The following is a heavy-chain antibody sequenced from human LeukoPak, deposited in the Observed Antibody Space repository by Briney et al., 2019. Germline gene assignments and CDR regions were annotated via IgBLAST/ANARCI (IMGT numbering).Heavy chain of an antibody. D-gene: IGHD6-13*01. CDR2: ISGSGGST. V-gene: IGHV3-23*01. J-gene: IGHJ6*02. CDR1: GFTFSSYA. CDR3: AKDLWQQLGPSYYYYYGMDV. Sequence: GGSLRLSCAASGFTFSSYAMSWVRQAPGKGLEWVSAISGSGGSTYYADSVKGRFTISRDNSKNTLYLQMNSLRAEDTAVYYCAKDLWQQLGPSYYYYYGMDVWGQGTTVTVSS.